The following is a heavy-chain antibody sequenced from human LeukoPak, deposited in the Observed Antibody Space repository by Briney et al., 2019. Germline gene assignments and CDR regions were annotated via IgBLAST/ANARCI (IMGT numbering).Heavy chain of an antibody. CDR1: GGSISSYY. Sequence: SETLSLTCTVSGGSISSYYWSWIRQPPGKGLEWIGNIYYSGSTNYNPSLKSRVTISVDTSKNQFSLKLSSVTAADTAVYYCARGDYDFWSGYPTYFDYWGQGTLVTVSS. J-gene: IGHJ4*02. D-gene: IGHD3-3*01. V-gene: IGHV4-59*01. CDR2: IYYSGST. CDR3: ARGDYDFWSGYPTYFDY.